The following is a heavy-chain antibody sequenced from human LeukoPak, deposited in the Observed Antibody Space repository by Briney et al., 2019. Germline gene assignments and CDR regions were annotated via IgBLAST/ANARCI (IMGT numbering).Heavy chain of an antibody. V-gene: IGHV4-34*01. Sequence: PSETLSLTYAVYGVSFSGYYWSWIRQPPGKGLEWIGEINHSGSTNYNPSLKSRVTISVDTSNNHFSLKLSSVTAADTAVYFCARVRGGSWYFDLWGRGTLVTVSS. CDR2: INHSGST. CDR1: GVSFSGYY. J-gene: IGHJ2*01. CDR3: ARVRGGSWYFDL. D-gene: IGHD6-25*01.